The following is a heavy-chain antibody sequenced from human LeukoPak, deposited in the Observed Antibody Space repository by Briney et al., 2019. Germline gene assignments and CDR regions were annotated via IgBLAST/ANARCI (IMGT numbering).Heavy chain of an antibody. D-gene: IGHD3-10*01. CDR3: ARHGGEVRGVIISSFDY. J-gene: IGHJ4*02. V-gene: IGHV4-59*08. CDR1: GGSTSSYY. Sequence: SETLSLTCTVSGGSTSSYYWSWIRQPPGKGLEWIAYIYYSGSTNYNPSLKSRVTISLDTSKNQFSLKLTSVTAADTAVYYCARHGGEVRGVIISSFDYWGQGTLVTVSS. CDR2: IYYSGST.